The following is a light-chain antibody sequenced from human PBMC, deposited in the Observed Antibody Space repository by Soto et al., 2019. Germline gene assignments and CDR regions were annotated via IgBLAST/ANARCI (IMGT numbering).Light chain of an antibody. CDR2: AAS. CDR1: QGISSY. Sequence: AIRMTQSPSSLSASTGDRVNISCRASQGISSYLAWYQKKPGKAPKLLIYAASTLQSGVPSRFSGSGSGTDFTLTISCLQSEDFATYYCQQYYSYPRAFGQGTKVEIK. CDR3: QQYYSYPRA. V-gene: IGKV1-8*01. J-gene: IGKJ1*01.